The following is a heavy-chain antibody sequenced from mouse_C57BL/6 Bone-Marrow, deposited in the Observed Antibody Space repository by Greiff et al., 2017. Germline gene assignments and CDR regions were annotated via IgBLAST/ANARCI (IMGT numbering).Heavy chain of an antibody. CDR3: ARKAYWYFDV. CDR1: GFSFSDYG. J-gene: IGHJ1*03. CDR2: ISSGSSTI. D-gene: IGHD6-1*01. Sequence: DVKLQESGGGLVKPGGSLRLSCAASGFSFSDYGMHLVRQAPETGLEWVAYISSGSSTIYYADTVKGRFTISSDNAKNTQFLQMTRLRSEDTAMYYCARKAYWYFDVWGTGTTVTVSS. V-gene: IGHV5-17*01.